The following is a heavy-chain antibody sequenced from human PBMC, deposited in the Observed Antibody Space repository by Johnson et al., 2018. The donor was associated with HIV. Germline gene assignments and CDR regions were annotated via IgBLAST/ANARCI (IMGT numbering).Heavy chain of an antibody. J-gene: IGHJ3*02. V-gene: IGHV3-7*03. CDR3: ARRYSGSYGAFDI. D-gene: IGHD1-26*01. CDR2: IKQEGIEK. CDR1: GFTFDDYG. Sequence: VQLVESGGGLVQPGRSLRLSCAASGFTFDDYGMSWVRQAPGKGLEWVANIKQEGIEKYYVDSVKGRFTISRDNAKNSLYLQMNSLRAEDTAVYYCARRYSGSYGAFDIWGQGTMVTVSA.